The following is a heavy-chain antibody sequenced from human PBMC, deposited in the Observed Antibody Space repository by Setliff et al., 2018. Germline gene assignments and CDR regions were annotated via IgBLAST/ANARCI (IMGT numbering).Heavy chain of an antibody. CDR1: GFGFTTFG. V-gene: IGHV1-18*01. CDR2: ISAYNGNI. J-gene: IGHJ5*02. CDR3: VRAPPTVVIPPGRAFFDP. Sequence: ASVKVSCKTSGFGFTTFGFSWVRQAPGQGLEWMGWISAYNGNINYAQKFQGRVTMTTDTYTSTANMELRSLRSDDTAVYYCVRAPPTVVIPPGRAFFDPWGQGTLVTVSS. D-gene: IGHD2-2*01.